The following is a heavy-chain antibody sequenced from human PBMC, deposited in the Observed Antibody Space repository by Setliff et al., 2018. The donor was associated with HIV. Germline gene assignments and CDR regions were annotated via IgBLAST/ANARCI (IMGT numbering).Heavy chain of an antibody. J-gene: IGHJ4*02. CDR3: ARWSGSSLDY. CDR2: ISSSSTYI. Sequence: SLRLSCAASGFTFSNYGLHWVRQAPGKGLEWVSSISSSSTYIDYADSVKGRFTISRDNAKNSLYLQMSSLRAEDTAVYYCARWSGSSLDYWGQGTLVTVSS. CDR1: GFTFSNYG. V-gene: IGHV3-21*04. D-gene: IGHD1-26*01.